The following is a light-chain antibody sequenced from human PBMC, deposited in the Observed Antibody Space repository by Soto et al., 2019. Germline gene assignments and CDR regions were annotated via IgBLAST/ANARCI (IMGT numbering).Light chain of an antibody. Sequence: QSALTQPPSVSGSPGQSVTISCTGTSSDVGSYNRVSWYKHPPGAAPKLVIYEVIHRPSGVPDRFSGSKPGNTASLTISGLQAEGEADCYCDSYTSSSTYVFGSGTKLTVL. CDR1: SSDVGSYNR. CDR2: EVI. J-gene: IGLJ1*01. V-gene: IGLV2-18*02. CDR3: DSYTSSSTYV.